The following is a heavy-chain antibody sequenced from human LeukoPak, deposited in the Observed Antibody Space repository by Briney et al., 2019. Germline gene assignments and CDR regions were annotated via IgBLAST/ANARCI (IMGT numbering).Heavy chain of an antibody. CDR1: GYTFTSYG. CDR3: ALGVHDFWSGYSPYYYYMDV. V-gene: IGHV1-18*01. Sequence: ASVKVSCKASGYTFTSYGISWVRQAPGQGLEWMGWISAYNGNTNYAQKLQGRVTMTTDTSTSTAYMELRSLRSDDTAVYYCALGVHDFWSGYSPYYYYMDVWGKGTTVTVSS. J-gene: IGHJ6*03. D-gene: IGHD3-3*01. CDR2: ISAYNGNT.